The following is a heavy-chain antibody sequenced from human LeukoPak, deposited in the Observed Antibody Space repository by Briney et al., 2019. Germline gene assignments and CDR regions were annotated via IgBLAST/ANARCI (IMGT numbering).Heavy chain of an antibody. J-gene: IGHJ4*02. Sequence: PGGSLRLSCADSGFTFSTYAMGWVRQSPGKGLEWGSSIKGGGGDPFYADSVRGRFSISRDNSKTTLFLQLTRLRAEDSAVHYCAKGGHDFNPFYWWGQGTLVTVSS. CDR1: GFTFSTYA. CDR3: AKGGHDFNPFYW. D-gene: IGHD2-21*02. V-gene: IGHV3-23*01. CDR2: IKGGGGDP.